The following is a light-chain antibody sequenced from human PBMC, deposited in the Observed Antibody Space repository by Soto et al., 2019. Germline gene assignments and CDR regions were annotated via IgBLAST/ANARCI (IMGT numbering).Light chain of an antibody. CDR3: QQYNSYST. CDR1: QSISSW. Sequence: DIQMTQSPSTLSASVGDRVTITCRASQSISSWLAWYQQKPGKAPKLLIYDASSLESGVPSRFSGSGSGTEFTLTISSLQPDDVATYYCQQYNSYSTFGQGTKLEIK. CDR2: DAS. V-gene: IGKV1-5*01. J-gene: IGKJ2*01.